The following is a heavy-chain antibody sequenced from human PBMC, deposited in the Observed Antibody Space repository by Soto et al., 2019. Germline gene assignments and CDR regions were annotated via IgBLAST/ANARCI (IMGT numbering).Heavy chain of an antibody. J-gene: IGHJ5*02. CDR2: MNPNSGNT. CDR1: GYTFTSYD. D-gene: IGHD6-13*01. V-gene: IGHV1-8*01. CDR3: ARGTSAAGTGWFAP. Sequence: QVQLVQSGAEVKKPGASVKVSCKASGYTFTSYDINWVRQATGQGLEWMGWMNPNSGNTGYAQKFQGRVTMTRNTSISTAYMALSRLRSEDAAVYFCARGTSAAGTGWFAPWGQGTLVTVSS.